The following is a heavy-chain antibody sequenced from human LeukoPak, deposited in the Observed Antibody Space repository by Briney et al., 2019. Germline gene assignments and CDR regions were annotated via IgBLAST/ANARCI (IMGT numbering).Heavy chain of an antibody. D-gene: IGHD3-10*01. V-gene: IGHV3-30*04. J-gene: IGHJ4*02. CDR3: ARDRGSGSVHDY. Sequence: PGGSLRLSCAASGFTFSSYAMHWVRQAPGKGLEWVAVISYDGSNKYYADSVKGRFTISRDNSKNTLYLQMNSLRAEDTAAYYCARDRGSGSVHDYWGQGTLVTVSS. CDR1: GFTFSSYA. CDR2: ISYDGSNK.